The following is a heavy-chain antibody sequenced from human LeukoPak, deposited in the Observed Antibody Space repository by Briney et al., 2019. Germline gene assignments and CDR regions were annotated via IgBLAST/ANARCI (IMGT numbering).Heavy chain of an antibody. J-gene: IGHJ4*02. Sequence: GGSLRLSCAASGFTFSSYSMNWVRQAPGKGLEWVSSISSSSSYIYYADSVKGRFTISRDNAKNSLYLQMNSLRAEDTAVYYCAKGGTQETYYYDSSGYYPLGYWGQGTLVTVSS. CDR1: GFTFSSYS. D-gene: IGHD3-22*01. CDR2: ISSSSSYI. CDR3: AKGGTQETYYYDSSGYYPLGY. V-gene: IGHV3-21*01.